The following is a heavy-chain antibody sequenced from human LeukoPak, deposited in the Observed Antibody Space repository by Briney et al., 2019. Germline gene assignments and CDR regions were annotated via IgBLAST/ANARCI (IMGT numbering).Heavy chain of an antibody. CDR3: ARCLIVTVAARGYRCYMDV. V-gene: IGHV4-34*01. D-gene: IGHD2-21*02. CDR2: ISHSGNT. CDR1: GGSFNGYY. J-gene: IGHJ6*03. Sequence: PSETLSLSCGVYGGSFNGYYWSWIRQLPGKGLEWIGEISHSGNTNYNPSLKSRVTMSVDMSTKQLSLRLSSVTAADTAVYYCARCLIVTVAARGYRCYMDVWGNGTTVAVSS.